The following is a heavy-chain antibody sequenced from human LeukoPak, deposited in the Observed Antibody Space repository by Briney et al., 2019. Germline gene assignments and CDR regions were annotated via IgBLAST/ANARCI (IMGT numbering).Heavy chain of an antibody. CDR2: ISGYNGNT. D-gene: IGHD3-22*01. Sequence: ASVKVSCKASGYTFTNFRISWVRQAPGQGLEWMGWISGYNGNTNYAQKLQGRVTMTTDTSTSTAYMELRSLRSDDTAVYYCARVADSSGYWGAFDIWGQGTMVTVSS. CDR1: GYTFTNFR. CDR3: ARVADSSGYWGAFDI. V-gene: IGHV1-18*01. J-gene: IGHJ3*02.